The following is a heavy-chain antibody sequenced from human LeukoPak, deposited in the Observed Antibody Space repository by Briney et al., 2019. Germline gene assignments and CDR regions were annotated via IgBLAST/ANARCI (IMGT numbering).Heavy chain of an antibody. V-gene: IGHV1-18*01. J-gene: IGHJ5*02. Sequence: ASVKVSCKASGYTFTSYGISWVRQAPGQGLEWMGWISAYNGNTNYAQKLQGRVTMTTDTSTSTAYMELWSLRSDDTAVYYCYCSSTSCHNPDNWFDPWGQGTLVTVSS. CDR3: YCSSTSCHNPDNWFDP. CDR2: ISAYNGNT. D-gene: IGHD2-2*01. CDR1: GYTFTSYG.